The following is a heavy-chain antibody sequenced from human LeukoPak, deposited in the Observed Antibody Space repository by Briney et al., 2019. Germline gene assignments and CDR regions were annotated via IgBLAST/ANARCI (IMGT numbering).Heavy chain of an antibody. V-gene: IGHV3-7*01. CDR1: GFTFSSYW. CDR2: IKEDGSEK. CDR3: ASNLASSFHI. D-gene: IGHD3-10*01. Sequence: GGSLRLSCAASGFTFSSYWMSWVRQTPGKGLEWVANIKEDGSEKYYVDSVRGRFTISRDNAKNSLYLQMNSLRVEDTAIYYCASNLASSFHIWGQGKMVIVSS. J-gene: IGHJ3*02.